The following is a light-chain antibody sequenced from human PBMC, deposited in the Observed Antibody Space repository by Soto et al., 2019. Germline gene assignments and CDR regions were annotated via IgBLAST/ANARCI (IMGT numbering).Light chain of an antibody. J-gene: IGKJ1*01. CDR3: QQYIYWPRT. CDR1: QGVTSS. V-gene: IGKV3-15*01. CDR2: DVS. Sequence: ETVMTQSPATLSVSPGERATLSCRASQGVTSSLAWYQQTPGQAPRLLIYDVSTRATGIPARFSGSGSGTEFTLTISSLQSEDFAVYYCQQYIYWPRTFGQGTRAEI.